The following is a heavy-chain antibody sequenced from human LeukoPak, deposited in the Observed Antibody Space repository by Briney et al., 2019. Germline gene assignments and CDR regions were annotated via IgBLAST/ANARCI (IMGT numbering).Heavy chain of an antibody. CDR2: ISSSGSTR. Sequence: GGSLRLSCAASGFTFSGFEMNWVRQAPGKGLEWVSYISSSGSTRYYADSVEGRFTVSRDNAKNSLYLQMNSLRAEDTAVYYCAKNLRNYDYWGQGTLVTVTS. V-gene: IGHV3-48*03. J-gene: IGHJ4*02. CDR1: GFTFSGFE. CDR3: AKNLRNYDY.